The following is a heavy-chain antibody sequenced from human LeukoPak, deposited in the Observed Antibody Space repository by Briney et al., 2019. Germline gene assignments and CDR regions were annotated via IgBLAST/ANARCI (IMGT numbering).Heavy chain of an antibody. D-gene: IGHD4-17*01. CDR3: ARDSLHYGDYPPRSYYFDY. Sequence: SETLSLTCTVSGGSISSYYWSWIRQPAGKGLEWIGRIYTSGSTNYNPSLKSRVTMSVDTSKNQFSLKLSSVTAADTAVYYCARDSLHYGDYPPRSYYFDYWGQGTLVTVSS. CDR2: IYTSGST. V-gene: IGHV4-4*07. J-gene: IGHJ4*02. CDR1: GGSISSYY.